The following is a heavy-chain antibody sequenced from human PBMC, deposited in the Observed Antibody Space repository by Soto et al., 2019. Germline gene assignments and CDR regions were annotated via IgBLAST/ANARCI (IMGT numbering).Heavy chain of an antibody. Sequence: QVQLQESGPGLVKPSETLSLTCTVSGGSISPYYWCWIRQPPGKGLEWIGYVYSSGSTDYNPSLKSRVSISIDPSKNQFSLKLTSVTAADTAVYYCANSHGGQLAPFDYWGQGTLVTVSS. CDR1: GGSISPYY. J-gene: IGHJ4*02. CDR3: ANSHGGQLAPFDY. D-gene: IGHD6-13*01. CDR2: VYSSGST. V-gene: IGHV4-59*01.